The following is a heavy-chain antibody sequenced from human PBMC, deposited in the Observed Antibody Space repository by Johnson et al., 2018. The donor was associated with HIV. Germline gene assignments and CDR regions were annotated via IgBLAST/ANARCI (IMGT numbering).Heavy chain of an antibody. CDR3: GRDREGLRQWLARGFGAFNI. D-gene: IGHD6-19*01. CDR2: IRYDGDIT. V-gene: IGHV3-30*02. Sequence: QVQLVESGGGLVKPGGSLRLSCAASGFTFDDYGMSWVRQAPGKGLEWVAFIRYDGDITYYVDSVKGRFTISRDNSQNTLYLQMNSLRVEDTAVYYCGRDREGLRQWLARGFGAFNIWGQGAMLTVSS. J-gene: IGHJ3*02. CDR1: GFTFDDYG.